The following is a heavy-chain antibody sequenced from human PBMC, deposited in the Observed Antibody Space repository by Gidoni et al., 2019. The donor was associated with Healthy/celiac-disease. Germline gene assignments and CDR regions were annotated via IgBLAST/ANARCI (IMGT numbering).Heavy chain of an antibody. CDR2: ISWNSGSI. CDR1: AFPFDDYA. V-gene: IGHV3-9*01. CDR3: AKDILAYYYDSSGYSDAFDI. Sequence: EGQLVESGGGLVQPGRSLRLSCAASAFPFDDYAIHWVRQAPGKGLEWVSGISWNSGSIGYADSVKGRFNITRDNAKNSLYLKMNSLRAEDTALYYCAKDILAYYYDSSGYSDAFDIWGQGTMVTVSS. D-gene: IGHD3-22*01. J-gene: IGHJ3*02.